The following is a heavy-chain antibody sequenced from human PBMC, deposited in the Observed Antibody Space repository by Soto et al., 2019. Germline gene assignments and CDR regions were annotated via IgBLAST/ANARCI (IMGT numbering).Heavy chain of an antibody. Sequence: PSETLSLTCAVYGGSFSGYYWSWIRQPPGKGLEWIGEINHSGSTKYNPSLKSRVTISVDTSKNQFSLKLSSVTAADTAVYYCARWARYSSGWYYYGMDVWGQGTTVTVSS. CDR1: GGSFSGYY. V-gene: IGHV4-34*01. D-gene: IGHD6-19*01. J-gene: IGHJ6*02. CDR2: INHSGST. CDR3: ARWARYSSGWYYYGMDV.